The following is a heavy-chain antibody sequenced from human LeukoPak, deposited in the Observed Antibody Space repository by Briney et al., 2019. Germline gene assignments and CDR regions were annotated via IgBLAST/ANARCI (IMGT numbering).Heavy chain of an antibody. V-gene: IGHV3-23*01. CDR3: AKSPGLAVAALDY. Sequence: GGSLRLSCAASGFIFSSYAMSWVRQVPGKGLEWVASISGSGGSTYYADSVKGRFTISRDNSKITLYLQMSSLRAEDTAVYYCAKSPGLAVAALDYWGQGTLVTVSS. D-gene: IGHD6-19*01. CDR1: GFIFSSYA. J-gene: IGHJ4*02. CDR2: ISGSGGST.